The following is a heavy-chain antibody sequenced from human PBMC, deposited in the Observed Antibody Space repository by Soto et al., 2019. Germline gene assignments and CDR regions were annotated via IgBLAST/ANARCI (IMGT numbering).Heavy chain of an antibody. CDR3: ARLDYVWGSYSLYNWFDP. D-gene: IGHD3-16*01. Sequence: ASVKVSCKASGYTFTSYAMHWVRQAPGQRLEWMGWINAGNGNTKYSQKFQGRVTIARDTSASTAYMELSSLRSEDTAVYYCARLDYVWGSYSLYNWFDPWGQGTLVTVSS. J-gene: IGHJ5*02. CDR1: GYTFTSYA. CDR2: INAGNGNT. V-gene: IGHV1-3*01.